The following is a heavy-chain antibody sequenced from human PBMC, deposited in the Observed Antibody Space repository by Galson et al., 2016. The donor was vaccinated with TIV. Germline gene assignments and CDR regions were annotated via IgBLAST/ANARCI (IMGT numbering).Heavy chain of an antibody. Sequence: SVKVSCKASGYTFIDYYIGWVRQAPGQWLEWMGRINPKSGATNYAQKFRGRVTLTWDTSISTAFMDLTSLRSDDPAVYYCARDREYDHTGPYNYYYMDVCGEGTAVTVS. J-gene: IGHJ6*03. CDR1: GYTFIDYY. V-gene: IGHV1-2*06. CDR2: INPKSGAT. D-gene: IGHD2-8*02. CDR3: ARDREYDHTGPYNYYYMDV.